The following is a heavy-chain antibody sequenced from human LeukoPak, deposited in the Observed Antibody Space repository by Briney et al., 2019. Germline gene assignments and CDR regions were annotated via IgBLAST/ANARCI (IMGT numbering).Heavy chain of an antibody. Sequence: GGSLRLSCAASGFTFSSYAMHWVRQAPGKGLEWVSSISSSSSYIYYADSVKGRFTISRDNAKNSLYLQMNSLRAEDTAVYYCARTPVADAFDIWGQGTMVTVSS. CDR1: GFTFSSYA. J-gene: IGHJ3*02. CDR3: ARTPVADAFDI. D-gene: IGHD6-19*01. CDR2: ISSSSSYI. V-gene: IGHV3-21*01.